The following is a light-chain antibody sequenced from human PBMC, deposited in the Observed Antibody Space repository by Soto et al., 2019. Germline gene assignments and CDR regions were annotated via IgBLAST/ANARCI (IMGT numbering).Light chain of an antibody. Sequence: QSALTQPASVSGSSGQSITISCTGASSDFGNFNYVSWYQQHPGKVPKLIIYEVTSRPSGVSNRFSGSKSDNTASLTISGLQAEDEAYYYCSSYTSINTQLFGGGTKVTVL. CDR1: SSDFGNFNY. J-gene: IGLJ3*02. V-gene: IGLV2-14*01. CDR3: SSYTSINTQL. CDR2: EVT.